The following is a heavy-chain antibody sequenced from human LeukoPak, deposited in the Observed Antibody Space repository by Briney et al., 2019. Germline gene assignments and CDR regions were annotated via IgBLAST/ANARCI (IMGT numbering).Heavy chain of an antibody. CDR3: ARRIVVPAAIPGITGTTFDP. CDR2: IYYSGST. Sequence: SETLSLTCTVSGGSINSYYWSWIRQPPGKGLEWIGYIYYSGSTNYNPSLKSRVTISVDTSKNQFSLRLSSVTAADTAVYYCARRIVVPAAIPGITGTTFDPWGQGTLVTVSS. J-gene: IGHJ5*02. V-gene: IGHV4-59*01. CDR1: GGSINSYY. D-gene: IGHD2-2*02.